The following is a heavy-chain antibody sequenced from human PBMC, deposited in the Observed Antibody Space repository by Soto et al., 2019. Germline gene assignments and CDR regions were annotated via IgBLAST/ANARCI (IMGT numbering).Heavy chain of an antibody. CDR1: GFIFEDHD. CDR3: VKGTFSSSKVIFDY. D-gene: IGHD6-6*01. Sequence: GGSLRLSCVASGFIFEDHDMHWVRQVPGKGLEWVSSISSNSGAIKYADSVKGRFTLSRDNAKNSMYLEMNSLRVEDTAFYFCVKGTFSSSKVIFDYWGQGTLVTVSS. J-gene: IGHJ4*02. CDR2: ISSNSGAI. V-gene: IGHV3-9*01.